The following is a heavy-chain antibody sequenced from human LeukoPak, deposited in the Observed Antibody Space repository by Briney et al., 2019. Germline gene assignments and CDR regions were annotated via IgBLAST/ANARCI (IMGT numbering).Heavy chain of an antibody. CDR3: ARGNRAPTYYDFWSGYPPLDY. J-gene: IGHJ4*02. Sequence: PGGSLRLSCAASGFTFSSYWMSWVRQAPGKGLEWVANIKQDGSEKYYVDSVKGRFTISRDNAKNSLYLQMNSLRAEDTAVYYCARGNRAPTYYDFWSGYPPLDYWGQGTLVTVSS. D-gene: IGHD3-3*01. CDR2: IKQDGSEK. V-gene: IGHV3-7*01. CDR1: GFTFSSYW.